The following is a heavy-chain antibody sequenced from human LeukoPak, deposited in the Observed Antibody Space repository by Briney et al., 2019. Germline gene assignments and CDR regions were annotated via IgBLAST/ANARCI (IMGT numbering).Heavy chain of an antibody. V-gene: IGHV3-74*01. D-gene: IGHD3-3*01. Sequence: GGSLRLSCVASEFTFSNYWLHWVRQAPGKGPVWVSRINSDGGNTIYADSVKGRFTISRDNAKNTVYLQMNSLRVEDTAIYYCARGGFGHNMDVWGKGTTVTVSS. CDR3: ARGGFGHNMDV. J-gene: IGHJ6*03. CDR2: INSDGGNT. CDR1: EFTFSNYW.